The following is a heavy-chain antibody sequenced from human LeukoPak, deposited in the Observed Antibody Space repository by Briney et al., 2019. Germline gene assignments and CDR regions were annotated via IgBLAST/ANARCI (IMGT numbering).Heavy chain of an antibody. Sequence: PGGSLRLSCAASGFTFSSYNMNWVRQAPGKGLEWVSCISASSSHIYYADSVKGRFTISRDNAKNSLYLQMNSLRAEDTAVYYCARPTSSGLYPHWGQGTMVTVSS. D-gene: IGHD6-19*01. J-gene: IGHJ3*01. V-gene: IGHV3-21*01. CDR2: ISASSSHI. CDR3: ARPTSSGLYPH. CDR1: GFTFSSYN.